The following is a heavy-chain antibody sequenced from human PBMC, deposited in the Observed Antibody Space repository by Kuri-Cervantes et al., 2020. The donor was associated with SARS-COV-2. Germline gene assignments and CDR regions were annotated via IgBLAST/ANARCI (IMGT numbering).Heavy chain of an antibody. Sequence: GESLKISCEVSGFLFSASAIHWVRQASGKGLEWVGRVRGKANNYATAYAASVKGRFTISRDDSKNMAYLQMNSLKTEDTAVYYCTRLGGYGDYVTFDYWGQGTLVTVSS. D-gene: IGHD4-17*01. CDR1: GFLFSASA. CDR3: TRLGGYGDYVTFDY. J-gene: IGHJ4*02. V-gene: IGHV3-73*01. CDR2: VRGKANNYAT.